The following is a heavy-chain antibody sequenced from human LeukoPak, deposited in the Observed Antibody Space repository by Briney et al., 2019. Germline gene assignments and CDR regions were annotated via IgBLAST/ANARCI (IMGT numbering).Heavy chain of an antibody. D-gene: IGHD3/OR15-3a*01. CDR1: GFTFSSYE. J-gene: IGHJ3*02. CDR2: ISSSGSTI. V-gene: IGHV3-48*03. Sequence: GGSLRLSCAASGFTFSSYEMNWGRQAPGKGLEWVSYISSSGSTIYYADSVKGRFTISRDNAKNSLYLQMNSLRAEDTAVYYCARDWTGAFDIWGQGTMVTVSS. CDR3: ARDWTGAFDI.